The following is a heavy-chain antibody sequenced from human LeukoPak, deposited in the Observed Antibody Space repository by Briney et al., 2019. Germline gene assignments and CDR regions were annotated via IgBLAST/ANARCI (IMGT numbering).Heavy chain of an antibody. Sequence: GGSLRLSCAASGFTFSSYAMHWVRQAPGKGLEWVSSISGGSRTINYADSVKGRFTTSRDNAKNSLFLQVNSLRAEDTAVYYCARAGQSDYWGQGTLATVSS. V-gene: IGHV3-48*04. J-gene: IGHJ4*02. CDR2: ISGGSRTI. CDR3: ARAGQSDY. CDR1: GFTFSSYA.